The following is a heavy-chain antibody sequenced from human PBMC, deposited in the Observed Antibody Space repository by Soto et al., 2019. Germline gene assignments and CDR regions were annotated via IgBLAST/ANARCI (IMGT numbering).Heavy chain of an antibody. Sequence: SETLSLTCTVSGGSISSGGYYWSWIRQHPGKGLEWIGYIYYSGSTYYNPSLKSRVTISVDTSKNQFSLKLSSVTAADTAVYYCARRYCSSTSCYPLDPWGQGTLVTVSS. J-gene: IGHJ5*02. D-gene: IGHD2-2*01. CDR2: IYYSGST. CDR1: GGSISSGGYY. V-gene: IGHV4-31*03. CDR3: ARRYCSSTSCYPLDP.